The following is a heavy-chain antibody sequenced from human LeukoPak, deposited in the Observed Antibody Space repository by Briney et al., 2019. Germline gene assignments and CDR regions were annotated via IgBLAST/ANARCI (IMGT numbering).Heavy chain of an antibody. D-gene: IGHD3-10*01. CDR2: ISAYNGNT. Sequence: ASVKVSCKASGYTFTSYGISWVRQAPGQGLEWMGWISAYNGNTNYAQKLQGRVTMTTDASTSTAYMELRSLRSDDTAVYYCAREFRYYGSGSSPPLVGMDVWGQGTTVTVSS. J-gene: IGHJ6*02. V-gene: IGHV1-18*01. CDR1: GYTFTSYG. CDR3: AREFRYYGSGSSPPLVGMDV.